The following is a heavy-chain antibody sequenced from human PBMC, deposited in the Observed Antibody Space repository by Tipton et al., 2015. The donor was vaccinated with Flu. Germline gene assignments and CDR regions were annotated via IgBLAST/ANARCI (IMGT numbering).Heavy chain of an antibody. V-gene: IGHV1-2*02. CDR3: ARGAYYYGSGSYYRFDY. Sequence: QLVQSGAEVKKPGASVKVSCKASGYTFTGYYMHWVRQAPGQGLEWMGWINPNSGGTNYAQKFQGRVTMTRDTSISTAYMELSRLRSDDTAVYYCARGAYYYGSGSYYRFDYWGQGTLVPVSS. J-gene: IGHJ4*02. D-gene: IGHD3-10*01. CDR1: GYTFTGYY. CDR2: INPNSGGT.